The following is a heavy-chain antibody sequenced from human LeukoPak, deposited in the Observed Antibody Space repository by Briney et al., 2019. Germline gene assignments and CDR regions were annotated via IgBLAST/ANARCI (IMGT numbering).Heavy chain of an antibody. Sequence: ASVKVSCKSSGYIFTDHFIHWVRQAPGQGLEWMGWINPNSGGTNNAQKFQGRVTMIGDTSIRTAYMGLRRLGSDDTAVYYCARSYGSGRREVFDIWGQGTRVTVSS. V-gene: IGHV1-2*02. CDR1: GYIFTDHF. CDR3: ARSYGSGRREVFDI. CDR2: INPNSGGT. D-gene: IGHD3-10*01. J-gene: IGHJ3*02.